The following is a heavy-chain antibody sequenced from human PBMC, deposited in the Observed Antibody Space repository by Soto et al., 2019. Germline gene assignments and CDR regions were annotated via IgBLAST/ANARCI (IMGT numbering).Heavy chain of an antibody. CDR2: IWYDGSNK. J-gene: IGHJ3*02. Sequence: GGSLRLSCAASGFTFSSYGMHWVRQAPGKGLEWVAVIWYDGSNKYYADSVKGRFTISRDNSKNTLYLQMNSLRAEDTAVYYCARELVRGYSGYHCLDIWGQGTMVTVSS. CDR3: ARELVRGYSGYHCLDI. CDR1: GFTFSSYG. V-gene: IGHV3-33*01. D-gene: IGHD5-12*01.